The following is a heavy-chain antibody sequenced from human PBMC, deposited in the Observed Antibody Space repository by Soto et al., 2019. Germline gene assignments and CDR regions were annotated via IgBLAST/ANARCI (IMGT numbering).Heavy chain of an antibody. D-gene: IGHD3-10*01. V-gene: IGHV1-69*01. CDR2: IMAMFDTP. CDR3: AQEVASGGLFDI. J-gene: IGHJ3*02. CDR1: GGTFSSHT. Sequence: QVQLVQSGAEVQKPGSSVKVSCKASGGTFSSHTIIWVRQAPGQGLEWMGEIMAMFDTPKYAQKFQGRITLTANQSKSTDYMELSSLRSEDTAVYYCAQEVASGGLFDIWGQGTMVTVSS.